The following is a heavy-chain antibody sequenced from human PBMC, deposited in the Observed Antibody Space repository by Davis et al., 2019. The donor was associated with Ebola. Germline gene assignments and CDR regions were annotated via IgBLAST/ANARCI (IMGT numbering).Heavy chain of an antibody. CDR1: GGSISSYY. CDR2: INHSGST. Sequence: GSLRLSCTVSGGSISSYYWSWIRQPPGKGLEWIGEINHSGSTNYHPSLKSRVTISVETSKNQFSLKLSSLTAADTAVYYFARGFPLGIVVVPAAMRWFDPWGQGTLVTVSS. D-gene: IGHD2-2*03. CDR3: ARGFPLGIVVVPAAMRWFDP. V-gene: IGHV4-34*01. J-gene: IGHJ5*02.